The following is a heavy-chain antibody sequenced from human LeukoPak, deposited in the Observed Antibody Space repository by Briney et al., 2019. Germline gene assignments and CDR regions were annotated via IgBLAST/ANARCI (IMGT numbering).Heavy chain of an antibody. Sequence: GGSLRLSCAASGFTFSSYWMSWVRQAPGKGLEWVANIKQDGSEKYYVDSVKGRFTISRDNAKNSLYLQMNSLRAGDTAVYYCARDRITMVRGVIIPLYYFDYWGQGTLVTVSS. J-gene: IGHJ4*02. D-gene: IGHD3-10*01. V-gene: IGHV3-7*01. CDR1: GFTFSSYW. CDR2: IKQDGSEK. CDR3: ARDRITMVRGVIIPLYYFDY.